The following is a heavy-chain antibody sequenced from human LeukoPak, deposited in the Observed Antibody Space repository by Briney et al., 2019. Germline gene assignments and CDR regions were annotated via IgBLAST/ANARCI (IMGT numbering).Heavy chain of an antibody. CDR2: MYYSGST. D-gene: IGHD1-1*01. CDR3: ARLRPTGNSLRGYFDY. V-gene: IGHV4-39*01. J-gene: IGHJ4*02. CDR1: GGSISSSSYY. Sequence: PSETLSLTCTVAGGSISSSSYYWGWIRQPPGKGLEWIGTMYYSGSTYYNPSLKSRVTMSVDTSNNQFSLKLSSVTAADTGVYYCARLRPTGNSLRGYFDYWGQGTLVTVSS.